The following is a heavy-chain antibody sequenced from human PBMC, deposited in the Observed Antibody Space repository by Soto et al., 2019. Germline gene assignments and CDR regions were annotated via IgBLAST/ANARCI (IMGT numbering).Heavy chain of an antibody. J-gene: IGHJ4*02. D-gene: IGHD2-15*01. CDR3: ARASYCSGGSCYSTFDY. V-gene: IGHV1-46*03. CDR1: GYTFTSYY. Sequence: ASVKVSCKASGYTFTSYYMHWVRQAPGQGLEWMGIINPSGGSTSYAQRFQGRVTMTRDTSTSTVYMELSSLRSEDTAVYYCARASYCSGGSCYSTFDYWGQGTLVTVS. CDR2: INPSGGST.